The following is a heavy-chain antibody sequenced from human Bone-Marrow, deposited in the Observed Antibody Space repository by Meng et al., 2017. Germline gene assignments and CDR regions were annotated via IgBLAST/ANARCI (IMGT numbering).Heavy chain of an antibody. D-gene: IGHD5-12*01. V-gene: IGHV1-69*13. Sequence: SVKVSCKASGGTFGSYAISWVRQAPGQGLEWMGGIIPIFGTANCAQKFQGRVTITADESTSTAYMELSSLRSEDTAVYYCARDMTCGYDCYYYYGMDVWGQGTTVTVSS. CDR2: IIPIFGTA. J-gene: IGHJ6*02. CDR3: ARDMTCGYDCYYYYGMDV. CDR1: GGTFGSYA.